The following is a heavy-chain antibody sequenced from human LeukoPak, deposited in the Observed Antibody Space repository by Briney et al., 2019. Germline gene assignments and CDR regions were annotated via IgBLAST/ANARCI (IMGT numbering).Heavy chain of an antibody. CDR3: ARAVVEGDILTGYLDAFDI. D-gene: IGHD3-9*01. V-gene: IGHV1-46*01. Sequence: ASVKVSCKASGGTFSSYAISWVRQAPGQGLEWMGIINPSGGSTSYAQKFQGRVTMTRDMSTSTVYMELSSLRSEDTAVYYCARAVVEGDILTGYLDAFDIWGQGTMVTVSS. J-gene: IGHJ3*02. CDR2: INPSGGST. CDR1: GGTFSSYA.